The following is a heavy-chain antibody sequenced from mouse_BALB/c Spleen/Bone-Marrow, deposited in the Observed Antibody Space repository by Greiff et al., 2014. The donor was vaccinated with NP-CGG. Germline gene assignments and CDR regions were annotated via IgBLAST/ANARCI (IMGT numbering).Heavy chain of an antibody. CDR3: ARERYDYDWKDY. J-gene: IGHJ2*01. D-gene: IGHD2-4*01. Sequence: QVQLQQSGAELVKPGASVKLSCKASGYTFTSYWMHWVKQRPGQGLEWIGEINPSNGRTNYNEKFKSKATLTVDKSSSTAYMQLSSLTSEDSAVYYCARERYDYDWKDYWGQGTTLTVSP. V-gene: IGHV1S81*02. CDR2: INPSNGRT. CDR1: GYTFTSYW.